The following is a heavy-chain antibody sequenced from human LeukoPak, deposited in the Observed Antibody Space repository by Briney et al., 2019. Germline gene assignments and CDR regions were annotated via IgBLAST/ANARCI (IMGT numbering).Heavy chain of an antibody. CDR1: GFTVSSNY. J-gene: IGHJ4*02. V-gene: IGHV3-66*04. Sequence: AGGSLRLSCAASGFTVSSNYMSWVRQAPGKGLEWVSVIYSGGSTYYADSVKGRFTISRDNSKNTLYLQMNSLGAEDTAVYYCARPILSGWYEDDYWGQGTLVTVSS. CDR2: IYSGGST. D-gene: IGHD6-19*01. CDR3: ARPILSGWYEDDY.